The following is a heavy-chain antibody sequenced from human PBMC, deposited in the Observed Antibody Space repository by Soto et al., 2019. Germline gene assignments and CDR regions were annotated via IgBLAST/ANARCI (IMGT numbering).Heavy chain of an antibody. CDR3: ARTFDFWDRYSHLDY. CDR2: ISDGGSST. D-gene: IGHD3-3*01. Sequence: EVHLSESGGGLVQPGGSLRLSCGGSGFRFADYAMAWVRQAPGKGLEWVSFISDGGSSTYYSDSVKGRFTVSRDNSKNTIYLEIHRLRAEDTAVYFCARTFDFWDRYSHLDYWGPGTLVNVSS. J-gene: IGHJ4*02. V-gene: IGHV3-23*01. CDR1: GFRFADYA.